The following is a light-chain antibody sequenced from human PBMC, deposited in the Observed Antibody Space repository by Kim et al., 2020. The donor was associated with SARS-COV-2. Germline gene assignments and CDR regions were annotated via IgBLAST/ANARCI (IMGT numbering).Light chain of an antibody. CDR2: GKD. CDR1: SLRSYY. Sequence: VDLGQTVRITCQGDSLRSYYTTWYQQKAGQAPIPVIYGKDNLPSGIPDRFSGSSSGNTASLTITGAQAEDEADYYCNSRDSNDNVVFGGGTSLTVL. J-gene: IGLJ2*01. CDR3: NSRDSNDNVV. V-gene: IGLV3-19*01.